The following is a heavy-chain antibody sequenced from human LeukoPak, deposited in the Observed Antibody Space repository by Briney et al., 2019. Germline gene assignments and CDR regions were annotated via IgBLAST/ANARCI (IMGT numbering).Heavy chain of an antibody. CDR1: GGSVSSSGYY. CDR3: AKDDGGYGDGYSFGGY. CDR2: IYYSGST. Sequence: SETLSLTCTVSGGSVSSSGYYWGWIRQPPGKGLEWIGSIYYSGSTYYNPSLKSRVTISVDTSKNQFSLKLSSVTAADTALYYCAKDDGGYGDGYSFGGYWGQGTLVTVSS. V-gene: IGHV4-39*07. D-gene: IGHD5-24*01. J-gene: IGHJ4*02.